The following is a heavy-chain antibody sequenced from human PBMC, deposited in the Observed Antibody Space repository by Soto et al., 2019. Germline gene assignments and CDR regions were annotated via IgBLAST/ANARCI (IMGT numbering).Heavy chain of an antibody. CDR1: GGSISSGYYY. V-gene: IGHV4-30-4*01. J-gene: IGHJ5*02. CDR3: ARDRKIDRRGEYNWFDP. CDR2: IYYSGST. Sequence: NPXATLSLPCTVSGGSISSGYYYWSWIRQPPGKGLEWIGYIYYSGSTYYNPSLKSRVTISVDTSKNQFSLKLSSVTAADTAVYYCARDRKIDRRGEYNWFDPWGQGTLVTVSS. D-gene: IGHD3-10*01.